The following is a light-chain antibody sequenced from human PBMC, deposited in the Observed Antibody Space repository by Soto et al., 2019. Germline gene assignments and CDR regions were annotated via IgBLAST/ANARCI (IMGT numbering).Light chain of an antibody. Sequence: DIQLTQSPSFLSASVGDRVTITCRATQDISSYLAWYQQKPGKAPNLLIHSASTLQSGVPSNFSGSGSGTEFTLTISSLQPEDFATYYCQQDYSYPPTFGQGTKLDIK. CDR1: QDISSY. CDR2: SAS. J-gene: IGKJ1*01. V-gene: IGKV1-9*01. CDR3: QQDYSYPPT.